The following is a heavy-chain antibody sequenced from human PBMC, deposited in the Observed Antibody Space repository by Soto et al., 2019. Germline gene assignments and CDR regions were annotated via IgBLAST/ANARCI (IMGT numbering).Heavy chain of an antibody. CDR1: GFTFSNAW. CDR2: IKSKTDGGTT. V-gene: IGHV3-15*01. Sequence: GGSLRLSCAASGFTFSNAWMSWVRQAPGKGLEWVGRIKSKTDGGTTDYAAPVKGRFTISRDDSKNTLYLQMNSLKTEDTAVYYCTTTPRGDYDAFDIWGQGTMVTVSS. J-gene: IGHJ3*02. CDR3: TTTPRGDYDAFDI. D-gene: IGHD4-17*01.